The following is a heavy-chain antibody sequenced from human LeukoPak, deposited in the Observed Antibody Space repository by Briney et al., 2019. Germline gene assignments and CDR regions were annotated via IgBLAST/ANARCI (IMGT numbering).Heavy chain of an antibody. V-gene: IGHV4-61*02. J-gene: IGHJ4*02. CDR3: ARDAGPARYSSSHPLGY. CDR2: IYTSGST. CDR1: GGSISSGSYY. D-gene: IGHD6-13*01. Sequence: SETLSLNCTVSGGSISSGSYYWSWIRQPAGKGLEWIGRIYTSGSTNYNPSLKSRVTISVDTSKNQFSLKLSSVTAADTAVYYCARDAGPARYSSSHPLGYWGQGTLVTVSS.